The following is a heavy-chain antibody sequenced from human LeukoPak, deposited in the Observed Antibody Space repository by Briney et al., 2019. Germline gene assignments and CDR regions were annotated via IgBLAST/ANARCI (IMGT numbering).Heavy chain of an antibody. J-gene: IGHJ4*02. CDR3: ARGSSVDLASCRGDCSSVLGY. D-gene: IGHD2-21*02. CDR1: GYTFNNYY. CDR2: INPKSLNT. Sequence: ASVKVSCKASGYTFNNYYMHWVRQAPGQGLEWMGAINPKSLNTGYAQKFQDRVTMTSDSSATTFYMEMTSLRSEDTALYYCARGSSVDLASCRGDCSSVLGYWGQGTLVIVSS. V-gene: IGHV1-46*02.